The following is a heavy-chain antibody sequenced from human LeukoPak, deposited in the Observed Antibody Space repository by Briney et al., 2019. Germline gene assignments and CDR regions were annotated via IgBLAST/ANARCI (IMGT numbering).Heavy chain of an antibody. Sequence: PSETLSLTCTVSGGSISSYYWSWIRQPPGKGLEWIGYIYYSGSTNYNPSLKGRVTISVDTSKNQFSLKLNSVTAADTAVYYCARDPRGGTSRDNWFDPWGQGTLVTVSS. CDR2: IYYSGST. V-gene: IGHV4-59*01. D-gene: IGHD1-1*01. CDR1: GGSISSYY. J-gene: IGHJ5*02. CDR3: ARDPRGGTSRDNWFDP.